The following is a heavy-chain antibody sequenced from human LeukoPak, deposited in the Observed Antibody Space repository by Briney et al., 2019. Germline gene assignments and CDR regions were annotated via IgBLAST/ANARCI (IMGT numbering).Heavy chain of an antibody. CDR2: INPNSGGT. Sequence: ASVKVSCKASGYTFTGYYMHWVRQAPGQGLEWMGWINPNSGGTNYAQKFQGWVTMTRDTSISTAYMELSSLRSEDTAVYYCARDLSWQHSGSYPWFDPWGQGTLVTVSS. J-gene: IGHJ5*02. V-gene: IGHV1-2*04. CDR3: ARDLSWQHSGSYPWFDP. CDR1: GYTFTGYY. D-gene: IGHD1-26*01.